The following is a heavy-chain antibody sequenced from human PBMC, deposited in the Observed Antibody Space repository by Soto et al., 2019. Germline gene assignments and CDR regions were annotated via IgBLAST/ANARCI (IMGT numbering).Heavy chain of an antibody. V-gene: IGHV4-31*03. CDR1: GGSISSGGYY. CDR3: ARGDNSYGLYFVDY. J-gene: IGHJ4*02. CDR2: IYYSGST. D-gene: IGHD5-18*01. Sequence: PSETLSLTSTASGGSISSGGYYWSWIRQHPGKGLEWIGYIYYSGSTYYNPSLKSRVTISVDTSKNQFSLKLSSVTAADTAVYYCARGDNSYGLYFVDYWGQGTLVTVSS.